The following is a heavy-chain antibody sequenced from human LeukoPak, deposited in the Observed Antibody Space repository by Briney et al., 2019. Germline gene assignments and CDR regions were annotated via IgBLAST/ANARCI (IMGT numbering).Heavy chain of an antibody. CDR1: GGSISSYY. V-gene: IGHV4-59*01. Sequence: SETLSLTCTVSGGSISSYYWSWIRQPPGKGLEWIGSIYYSGSTNYNPSLKSRVTISVDTSKNQFSLKLSSVTAADTAVYYCAGGYYYDSSGSSWGQRTLVTVSS. J-gene: IGHJ4*02. CDR2: IYYSGST. D-gene: IGHD3-22*01. CDR3: AGGYYYDSSGSS.